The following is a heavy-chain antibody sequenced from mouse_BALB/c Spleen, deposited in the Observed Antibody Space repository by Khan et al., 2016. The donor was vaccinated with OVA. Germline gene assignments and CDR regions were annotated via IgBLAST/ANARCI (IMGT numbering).Heavy chain of an antibody. CDR3: AREYGRYHYAMNY. V-gene: IGHV2-9*02. CDR2: IWAGGST. D-gene: IGHD1-1*02. Sequence: QVQLKESGPGLVAPSQSLSITCTVSGFSLLTYGVHWVRQPPGKGLEWLGVIWAGGSTNYNSALMSRLSISKDNSKSHVFLKMNSMQTDDTAMYYCAREYGRYHYAMNYWGHGTSVTVSS. CDR1: GFSLLTYG. J-gene: IGHJ4*01.